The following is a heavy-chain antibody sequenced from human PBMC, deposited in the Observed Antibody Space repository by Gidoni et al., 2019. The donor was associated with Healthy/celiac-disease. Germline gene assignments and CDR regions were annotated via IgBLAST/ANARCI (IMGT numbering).Heavy chain of an antibody. Sequence: QVQLVESGGGLVQPGRSLRLSCAASGFMCKHYGMHWVRQAPGKGLEWVAIIWYDGSNKYYADFVKGLFTVSRDNSKNTLYLQMNSLRAEDTAVYYCARDHGIATRPEYYYYGLDVWGQGTTVTVSS. CDR2: IWYDGSNK. D-gene: IGHD6-6*01. J-gene: IGHJ6*02. CDR3: ARDHGIATRPEYYYYGLDV. CDR1: GFMCKHYG. V-gene: IGHV3-33*01.